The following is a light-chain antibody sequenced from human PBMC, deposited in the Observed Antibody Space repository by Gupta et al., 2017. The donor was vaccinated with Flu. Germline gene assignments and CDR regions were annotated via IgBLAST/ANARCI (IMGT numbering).Light chain of an antibody. Sequence: DIQMTQSPSSLSASLGDRVTITCQARQDISNYLNWYQQNPGEAPKLLIYDASNLETGVPPRFSGSGAATDFTIIISSRQHAEVATYYCRHQNNQPLTFGGGTKVEIK. CDR1: QDISNY. J-gene: IGKJ4*01. CDR2: DAS. V-gene: IGKV1-33*01. CDR3: RHQNNQPLT.